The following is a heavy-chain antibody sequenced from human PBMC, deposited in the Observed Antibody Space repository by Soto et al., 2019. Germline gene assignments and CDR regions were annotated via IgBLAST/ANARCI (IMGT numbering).Heavy chain of an antibody. V-gene: IGHV3-23*01. J-gene: IGHJ6*03. Sequence: GGSLRLSCAASGFTFSSYAMSWVRQAPGKGLEWVSAISGSGGSTYYADSVKGRFTISRDNSKNTLYLQMNSLRAEDTAVYYCAKGWGSSSSSFYYYYYMDVWGKGTTVTVSS. CDR3: AKGWGSSSSSFYYYYYMDV. CDR2: ISGSGGST. D-gene: IGHD6-6*01. CDR1: GFTFSSYA.